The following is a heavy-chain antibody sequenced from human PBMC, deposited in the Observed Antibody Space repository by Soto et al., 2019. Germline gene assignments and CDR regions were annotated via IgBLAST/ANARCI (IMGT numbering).Heavy chain of an antibody. CDR3: AREYSSSSTPYTFDY. J-gene: IGHJ4*02. Sequence: GGSLRLSCAASGFTFSSYSMNWVRQAPGKGLEWVSSISSSSSYIYYADSVKGRFTISRDNAKNSLYLQMNSLRAEDTAVYYCAREYSSSSTPYTFDYWGQRTLVTVSS. CDR2: ISSSSSYI. D-gene: IGHD6-6*01. V-gene: IGHV3-21*01. CDR1: GFTFSSYS.